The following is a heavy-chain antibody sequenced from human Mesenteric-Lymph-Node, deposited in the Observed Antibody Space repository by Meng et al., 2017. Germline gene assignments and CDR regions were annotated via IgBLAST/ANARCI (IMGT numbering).Heavy chain of an antibody. D-gene: IGHD5-12*01. CDR3: ARDLGVATSIAGFVY. CDR2: IYYSGST. Sequence: QVQLQESGPGLVKPSQTLSLTCTVSGGSISSGDYYWSWIRQPPGKGRKWIEYIYYSGSTYYNPSIKSRVTISVDTSKNQFSLRLISVTAADTAVYYCARDLGVATSIAGFVYWGQGTLVTVSS. J-gene: IGHJ4*02. V-gene: IGHV4-30-4*01. CDR1: GGSISSGDYY.